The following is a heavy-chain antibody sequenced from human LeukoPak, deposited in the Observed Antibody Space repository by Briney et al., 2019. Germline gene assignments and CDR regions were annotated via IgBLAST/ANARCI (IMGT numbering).Heavy chain of an antibody. CDR2: VHHSGNT. CDR3: ARVKNIAVAADYFDS. CDR1: GFSVGSGYF. D-gene: IGHD6-19*01. Sequence: KTSETLSLTCAVSGFSVGSGYFWGWIRQPPERGLELIGSVHHSGNTYYNPSLKSRVAASVDTSKNQFSLRLNSVTAADTAIYHCARVKNIAVAADYFDSWGQGTLVTVSS. J-gene: IGHJ4*02. V-gene: IGHV4-38-2*01.